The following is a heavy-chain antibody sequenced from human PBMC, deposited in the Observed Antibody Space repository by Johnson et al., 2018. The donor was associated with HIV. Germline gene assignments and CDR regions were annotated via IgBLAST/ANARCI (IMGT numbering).Heavy chain of an antibody. CDR3: ARGGGCGGDCYSGLDAFDI. V-gene: IGHV3-30*19. CDR1: GFTFSSYG. D-gene: IGHD2-21*01. Sequence: VQLVESGGGVVQPGRSLRLSCAASGFTFSSYGMHWVRQAPGKGLEWVAVIWYDGSNKYYADSVKGRFTISRDNSKNTLYLQINSLSTEDTAVYYCARGGGCGGDCYSGLDAFDIWGQGTLVTVFS. J-gene: IGHJ3*02. CDR2: IWYDGSNK.